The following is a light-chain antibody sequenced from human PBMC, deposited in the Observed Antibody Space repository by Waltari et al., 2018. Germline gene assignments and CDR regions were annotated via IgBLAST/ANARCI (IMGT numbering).Light chain of an antibody. Sequence: EIVLTQSPATLSLSPGEGATLSCRTSQSVSNYLAWYQQRPGQPPRLLIYAASLRATGIPAKFSGSGSGSDFTLTISSLEPEDFAVYYCQQRSSWPLTFGPGTTVEFK. J-gene: IGKJ3*01. V-gene: IGKV3-11*01. CDR1: QSVSNY. CDR2: AAS. CDR3: QQRSSWPLT.